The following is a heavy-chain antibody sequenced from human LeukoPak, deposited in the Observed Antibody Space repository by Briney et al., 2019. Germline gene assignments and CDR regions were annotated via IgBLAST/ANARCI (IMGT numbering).Heavy chain of an antibody. J-gene: IGHJ4*02. CDR2: TYYRSKWNY. CDR3: AREGAGAETAFDY. CDR1: GDSVPRSTSV. V-gene: IGHV6-1*01. Sequence: SQTLSLTCAISGDSVPRSTSVWNWIRQSPSRGLEWLGRTYYRSKWNYDYVVSVKSRISITPDTSRHPVSLKVHSVTPRDTAVFYCAREGAGAETAFDYWGQGTLVTVSS. D-gene: IGHD2-21*02.